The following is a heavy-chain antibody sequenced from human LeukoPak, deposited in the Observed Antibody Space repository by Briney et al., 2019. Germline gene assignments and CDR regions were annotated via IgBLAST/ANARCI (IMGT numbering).Heavy chain of an antibody. CDR2: IHHSGST. CDR3: ARGGVVTAIHSWFDP. D-gene: IGHD2-21*02. Sequence: SETLSLTCTVSGGSISSGNYYWSWIRQHPGKGLEWIGYIHHSGSTYYNPSLKSRVIISVDTSKNQFSLKLNSVTAADTAVYYCARGGVVTAIHSWFDPWGQGTLVTVSS. V-gene: IGHV4-31*03. CDR1: GGSISSGNYY. J-gene: IGHJ5*02.